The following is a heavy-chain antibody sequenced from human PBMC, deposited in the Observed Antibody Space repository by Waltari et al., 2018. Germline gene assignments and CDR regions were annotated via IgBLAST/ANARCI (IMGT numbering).Heavy chain of an antibody. CDR2: ISSSGSTI. CDR1: GFPFSSYE. V-gene: IGHV3-48*03. J-gene: IGHJ5*02. CDR3: ASLRGRDSNH. Sequence: EVQLVESGGGLVQPGGSLRLSCAASGFPFSSYEMNWVRQAPGKGLGLVSYISSSGSTIYYADSVKGRFTISRDDSKNLLYLQMNSLKAEDTAVYYCASLRGRDSNHWGQGTLVTVSS. D-gene: IGHD2-21*02.